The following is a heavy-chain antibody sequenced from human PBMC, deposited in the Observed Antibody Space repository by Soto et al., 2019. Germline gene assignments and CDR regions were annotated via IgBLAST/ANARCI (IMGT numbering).Heavy chain of an antibody. J-gene: IGHJ5*02. CDR1: GGSISSSSYY. Sequence: SETLSLTCTVSGGSISSSSYYWGWIRQPPGKGLEWIGSIYYSGSTYYNPSLKSRVTISVDTSKNQFSLKLSSVTAADTAVYYCAAAAGDDWFDPWGQGTLVTVSS. D-gene: IGHD6-13*01. V-gene: IGHV4-39*01. CDR2: IYYSGST. CDR3: AAAAGDDWFDP.